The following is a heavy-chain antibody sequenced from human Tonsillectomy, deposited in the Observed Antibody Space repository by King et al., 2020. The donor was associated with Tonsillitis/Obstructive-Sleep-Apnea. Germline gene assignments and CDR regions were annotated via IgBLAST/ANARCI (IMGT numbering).Heavy chain of an antibody. CDR1: GGSISTTSYY. Sequence: QLQESGPGLVKASETLSLTCTVSGGSISTTSYYWGWIRQPPGKGLEWIGSLHYNRATYYNPSLKRPATISVDTSKNQFSLKLSSVTAADTAVYFCGSDVASVVRFDYWGQGILVIVSS. J-gene: IGHJ4*02. CDR2: LHYNRAT. CDR3: GSDVASVVRFDY. V-gene: IGHV4-39*01. D-gene: IGHD2-15*01.